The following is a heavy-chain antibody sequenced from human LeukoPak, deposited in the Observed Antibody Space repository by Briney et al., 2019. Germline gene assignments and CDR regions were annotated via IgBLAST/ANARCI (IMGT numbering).Heavy chain of an antibody. V-gene: IGHV3-72*01. Sequence: PGGSLRLSCAASGFTFSDHNMDWVRQAPGKGLEWVGRTRNKANSYTTEYAASVKGRFIISRDDSKNPLYLQMNSLKPEDTAVYYCVRGPRGFDYWGQGILVTVSS. J-gene: IGHJ4*02. CDR3: VRGPRGFDY. CDR2: TRNKANSYTT. CDR1: GFTFSDHN.